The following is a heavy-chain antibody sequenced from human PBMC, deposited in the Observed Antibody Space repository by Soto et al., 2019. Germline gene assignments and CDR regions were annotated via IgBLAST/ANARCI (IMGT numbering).Heavy chain of an antibody. CDR3: ATANMPSAFDM. CDR2: INPAGNVQ. CDR1: GLTFSISW. Sequence: VQLVESGGGLVQPGESLRLSCTASGLTFSISWMTWVRQAPGEGLEWVSNINPAGNVQHYADSVKERFTSSRDNAKNSLFLQMSGLRVEDTAVYYCATANMPSAFDMWGQGTMVTVSS. D-gene: IGHD2-2*01. V-gene: IGHV3-7*01. J-gene: IGHJ3*02.